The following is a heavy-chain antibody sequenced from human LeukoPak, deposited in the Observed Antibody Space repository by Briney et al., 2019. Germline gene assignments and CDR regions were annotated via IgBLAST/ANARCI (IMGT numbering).Heavy chain of an antibody. CDR3: ARLGCGGGSCYGNYYYYGMDV. Sequence: SETLSLTCTVSGGSISSSSYYWSWIRQPPGKGLEWIGSIYYSGSTYYNPSLKSRVTISVDTSKNHFALRLSSVTAADTAVYYCARLGCGGGSCYGNYYYYGMDVWGQGTTVTVSS. V-gene: IGHV4-39*02. D-gene: IGHD2-15*01. CDR2: IYYSGST. CDR1: GGSISSSSYY. J-gene: IGHJ6*02.